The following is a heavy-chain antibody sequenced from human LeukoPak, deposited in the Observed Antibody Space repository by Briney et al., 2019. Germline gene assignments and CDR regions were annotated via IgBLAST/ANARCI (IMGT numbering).Heavy chain of an antibody. D-gene: IGHD3-10*01. J-gene: IGHJ3*02. V-gene: IGHV3-20*04. CDR2: FNWSGGST. CDR3: ARDMGRGSFDI. Sequence: GVSLRLSCVPSGFSFDDHCMSWDRQAPGPGLEWVSDFNWSGGSTGYAESVKGRFAISRDNDKNSMYLQMNSLRAEDTALDYCARDMGRGSFDIWGQGTMVTVSS. CDR1: GFSFDDHC.